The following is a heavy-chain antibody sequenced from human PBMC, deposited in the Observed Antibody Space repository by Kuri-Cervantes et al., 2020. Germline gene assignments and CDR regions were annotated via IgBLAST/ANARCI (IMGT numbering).Heavy chain of an antibody. J-gene: IGHJ6*03. CDR3: ARGGEDIVVVPAAPLKDYYYYYYMDV. Sequence: GGSLRLSCAASGFTFSSYWMSWVRQAPGKGLEWVANIKQDGSEKYYVDSVKGRFTISRDNSKNTLYLQMNSLRAEDTAVYYCARGGEDIVVVPAAPLKDYYYYYYMDVWGKGTTVTVSS. CDR1: GFTFSSYW. V-gene: IGHV3-7*04. CDR2: IKQDGSEK. D-gene: IGHD2-2*01.